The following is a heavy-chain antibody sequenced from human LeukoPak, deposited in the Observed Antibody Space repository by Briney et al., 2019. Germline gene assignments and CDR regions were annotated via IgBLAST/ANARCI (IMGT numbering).Heavy chain of an antibody. CDR1: GGSISSGSYY. CDR3: ARYSGHTDY. CDR2: IYTSGST. D-gene: IGHD6-19*01. V-gene: IGHV4-61*02. J-gene: IGHJ4*02. Sequence: SETLSLTCTVYGGSISSGSYYWSWIRQPAGKGLEWIGRIYTSGSTNYNPSLKSRVTISVDTSKNQFSLKLSSVTAADTAVYYCARYSGHTDYWGQGTLVTVSS.